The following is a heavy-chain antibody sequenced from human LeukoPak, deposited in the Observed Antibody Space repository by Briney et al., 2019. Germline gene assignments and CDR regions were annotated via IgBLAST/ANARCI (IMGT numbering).Heavy chain of an antibody. D-gene: IGHD3-3*01. J-gene: IGHJ4*02. CDR2: ISGSGGST. V-gene: IGHV3-23*01. CDR3: AKVPQYDFWSGEAFDY. Sequence: GGSLRLSCAASGFTFSSYAMSWVRQAPGKGLEWVSAISGSGGSTYYADSVKGRFTISRGNSKNTLYLQMNSLRAEDTAVYYCAKVPQYDFWSGEAFDYWGQGTLVTVSS. CDR1: GFTFSSYA.